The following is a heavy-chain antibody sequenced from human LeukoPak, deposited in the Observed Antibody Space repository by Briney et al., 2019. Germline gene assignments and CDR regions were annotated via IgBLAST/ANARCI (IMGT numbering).Heavy chain of an antibody. V-gene: IGHV3-7*05. J-gene: IGHJ4*02. Sequence: GSLRLSCAASGFTFSSYWMGWVRQAPGKGLERVANIRQDGSEKYYVNSVKGRFTISRDNAKSSLYLQMNSLRAEDTAVYYCARDKSVGAAPFDYWGQGTLVTLSS. CDR2: IRQDGSEK. CDR3: ARDKSVGAAPFDY. CDR1: GFTFSSYW. D-gene: IGHD1-26*01.